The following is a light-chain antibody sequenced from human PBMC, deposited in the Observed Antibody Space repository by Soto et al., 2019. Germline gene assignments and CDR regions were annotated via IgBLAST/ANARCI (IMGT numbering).Light chain of an antibody. J-gene: IGKJ5*01. Sequence: EIVLTQSPVTLSFSPGERATLSCRASQSVSSRLAWYQQKPGQAPRLLISGASSRATGIPDRFSGSGSATDFTLTISRLEPEDFALYYCQQYGSSPITFGQGTRLEI. V-gene: IGKV3-20*01. CDR2: GAS. CDR1: QSVSSR. CDR3: QQYGSSPIT.